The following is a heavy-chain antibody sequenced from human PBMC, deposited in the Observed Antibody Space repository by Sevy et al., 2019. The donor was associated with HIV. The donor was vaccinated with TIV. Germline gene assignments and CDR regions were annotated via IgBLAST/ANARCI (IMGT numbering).Heavy chain of an antibody. CDR2: IFYDGNYK. J-gene: IGHJ4*02. Sequence: GGSLRLSCAASGFNFSNYAMHWVRQAPGKGLEWVAGIFYDGNYKYYADSVKGRFSISRDNSENTLYVQMDSLRVEDTAVYYCAKESGSDWYFDYWGQGTLVTVSS. CDR1: GFNFSNYA. D-gene: IGHD2-21*01. CDR3: AKESGSDWYFDY. V-gene: IGHV3-33*06.